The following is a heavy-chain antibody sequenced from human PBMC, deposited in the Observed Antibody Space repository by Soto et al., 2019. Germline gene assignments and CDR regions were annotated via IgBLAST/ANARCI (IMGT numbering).Heavy chain of an antibody. V-gene: IGHV4-59*01. CDR2: IYYSGST. CDR3: ARGCGIQLCFDY. D-gene: IGHD5-18*01. J-gene: IGHJ4*02. Sequence: SETLSLTCTVSGGSISSYYWSWIRQPPGKGLEWIGYIYYSGSTNYNPSLKSRVTISVDTSKNQFSLKLSSVTAADTAVYYCARGCGIQLCFDYWGQGTLVTVSS. CDR1: GGSISSYY.